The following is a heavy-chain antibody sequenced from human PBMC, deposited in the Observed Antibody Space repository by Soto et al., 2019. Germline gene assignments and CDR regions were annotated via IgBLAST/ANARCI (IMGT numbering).Heavy chain of an antibody. Sequence: PGGSLRLSXTASGFTFTSYGMGWVRQAPGKGLQWVSTIRGDGGQTHYTDSVKGRFSISRDNSKNTVYLQMDSLRDEDTAMYFCARDVGLDSDDFFAYWGQGTQVTAPQ. CDR2: IRGDGGQT. J-gene: IGHJ4*02. CDR3: ARDVGLDSDDFFAY. CDR1: GFTFTSYG. V-gene: IGHV3-23*01. D-gene: IGHD3-9*01.